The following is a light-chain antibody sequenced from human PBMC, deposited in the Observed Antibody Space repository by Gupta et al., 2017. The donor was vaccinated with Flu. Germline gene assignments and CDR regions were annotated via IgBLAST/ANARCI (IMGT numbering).Light chain of an antibody. CDR1: SSNIGNNF. J-gene: IGLJ2*01. CDR3: GTRDSSQNAVL. V-gene: IGLV1-51*02. CDR2: ENN. Sequence: TPPPSVSAAPGQNVTISCSGRSSNIGNNFVSWYQQLPGTAPKLLIYENNKRPSVIPDRFSGSKSGTSATLGIAGLQTGDEADYYCGTRDSSQNAVLFGGGTKLTVL.